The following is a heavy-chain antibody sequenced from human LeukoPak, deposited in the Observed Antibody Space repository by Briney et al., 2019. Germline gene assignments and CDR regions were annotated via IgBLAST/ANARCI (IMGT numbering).Heavy chain of an antibody. V-gene: IGHV4-38-2*02. CDR3: ARPHYIPGTGWYFDL. CDR1: GYSISSGYY. CDR2: IYHSGST. Sequence: PSETLSLTCTVSGYSISSGYYWGWIRQPPGKGLEWIGSIYHSGSTYYNPSLKSRVTISVDTSKNQFSLKLSSVTAADTAVYYCARPHYIPGTGWYFDLWGRGTLVTVSS. D-gene: IGHD1-14*01. J-gene: IGHJ2*01.